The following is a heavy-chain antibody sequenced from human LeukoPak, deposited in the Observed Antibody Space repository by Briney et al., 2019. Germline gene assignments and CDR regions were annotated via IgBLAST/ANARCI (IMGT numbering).Heavy chain of an antibody. Sequence: GASVKVSCKASGGTFSSYAISWVRQAPGQGLEWMGGIIPIFGTANYAQKFQGRVTITADKSTSTAYMELSSLRSEDTAVYYCARDRGYGFHYYYYMDVWGKGTTVTVSS. CDR3: ARDRGYGFHYYYYMDV. CDR2: IIPIFGTA. J-gene: IGHJ6*03. CDR1: GGTFSSYA. D-gene: IGHD5-18*01. V-gene: IGHV1-69*06.